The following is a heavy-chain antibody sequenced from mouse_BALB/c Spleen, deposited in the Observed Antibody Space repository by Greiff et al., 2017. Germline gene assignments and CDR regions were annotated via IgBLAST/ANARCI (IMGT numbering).Heavy chain of an antibody. CDR3: TRLLLYYAMDY. D-gene: IGHD2-3*01. Sequence: DVMLVESGGGLVQPGGSMKLSCVASGFTFSNYWMNWVRQSPEKGLEWVAEIRLKSNIYATHYAESVKGRFTISRDDSKSSVYLQMNNLRAEDTGIYYCTRLLLYYAMDYWGQGTSVTVSS. J-gene: IGHJ4*01. V-gene: IGHV6-6*02. CDR1: GFTFSNYW. CDR2: IRLKSNIYAT.